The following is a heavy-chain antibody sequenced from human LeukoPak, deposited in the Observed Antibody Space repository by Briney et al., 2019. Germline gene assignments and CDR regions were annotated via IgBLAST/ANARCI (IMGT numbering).Heavy chain of an antibody. CDR1: GFTFSSYG. V-gene: IGHV3-30*02. Sequence: GGSLRLSCAASGFTFSSYGMHWVRQAPGKGLEWVAFIRYDGSNKYYADSVKGRFTISRDNSKNTLYLQMNSLRAEDTAAYYCAKDGPYDILTGPHYFDYWGQGTLVTVSS. CDR2: IRYDGSNK. CDR3: AKDGPYDILTGPHYFDY. J-gene: IGHJ4*02. D-gene: IGHD3-9*01.